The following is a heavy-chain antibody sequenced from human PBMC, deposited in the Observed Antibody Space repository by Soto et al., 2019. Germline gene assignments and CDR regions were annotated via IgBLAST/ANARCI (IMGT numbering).Heavy chain of an antibody. J-gene: IGHJ4*02. Sequence: SVKVSCKASGFTFTSSAVQWVRQARGQRLEWIGWIVVGSGNTNYAQKFQERVTITREMSTSTAYMELSSLRSEDTAVYYCAADLDYGDWYYFDYWGQGTLVTVSS. V-gene: IGHV1-58*01. CDR2: IVVGSGNT. CDR3: AADLDYGDWYYFDY. CDR1: GFTFTSSA. D-gene: IGHD4-17*01.